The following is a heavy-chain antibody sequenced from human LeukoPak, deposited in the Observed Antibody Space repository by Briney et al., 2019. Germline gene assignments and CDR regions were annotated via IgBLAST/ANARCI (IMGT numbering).Heavy chain of an antibody. Sequence: PGGSLRLSCAASGFTFSSYTMNWVGQAPGKGLEWVSSISTTSTYVYYADSMKGRFTISRDNAKNSLYLQMNSLRAEDTAVYYCARGYSSSCDYWGRGTLVTVSS. CDR3: ARGYSSSCDY. V-gene: IGHV3-21*06. CDR2: ISTTSTYV. J-gene: IGHJ4*02. CDR1: GFTFSSYT. D-gene: IGHD6-13*01.